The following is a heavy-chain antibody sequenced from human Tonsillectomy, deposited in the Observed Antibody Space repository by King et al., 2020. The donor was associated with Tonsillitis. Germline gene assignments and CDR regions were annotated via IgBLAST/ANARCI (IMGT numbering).Heavy chain of an antibody. CDR1: GFTFSSYA. Sequence: VQLVESGGGVVQPGRSLRLSCAASGFTFSSYAMHWVRQAPGKGLEWVTVISYDGSIKYYADSVRGRFTISRDNSKNTLYLQMNSLRGEDTGMYYCTREPGVAVPEDLSFFYGMDVWRQGTTVIVSS. D-gene: IGHD3-16*02. CDR2: ISYDGSIK. J-gene: IGHJ6*02. CDR3: TREPGVAVPEDLSFFYGMDV. V-gene: IGHV3-30*04.